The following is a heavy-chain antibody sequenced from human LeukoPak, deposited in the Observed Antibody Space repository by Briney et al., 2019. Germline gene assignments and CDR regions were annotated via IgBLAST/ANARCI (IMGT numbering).Heavy chain of an antibody. Sequence: PGGSLRLSXAASGFTFSSYWMSWVRQAPGKGLEWVANIKQDGSEKYYVDSVKGRFTISRDNAKNSLYLQMNSLRAEDTAVYYCASSYYYDSSGYYYYYYYMDVWGKGTTVTVSS. CDR3: ASSYYYDSSGYYYYYYYMDV. CDR2: IKQDGSEK. J-gene: IGHJ6*03. CDR1: GFTFSSYW. D-gene: IGHD3-22*01. V-gene: IGHV3-7*01.